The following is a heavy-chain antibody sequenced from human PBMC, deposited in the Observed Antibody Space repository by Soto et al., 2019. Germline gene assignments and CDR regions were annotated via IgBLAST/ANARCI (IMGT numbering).Heavy chain of an antibody. Sequence: SLRLSCAASEFTFSTYWMHWVRQAPGKGLVWVSRINSDGSSTSYADSVKGRFTISRDNAKNTLYLQMNSLRAEDTAVYYCARDPNYDRSGYYLARGNFDYWGQGTLVTVSS. J-gene: IGHJ4*02. V-gene: IGHV3-74*01. D-gene: IGHD3-22*01. CDR3: ARDPNYDRSGYYLARGNFDY. CDR1: EFTFSTYW. CDR2: INSDGSST.